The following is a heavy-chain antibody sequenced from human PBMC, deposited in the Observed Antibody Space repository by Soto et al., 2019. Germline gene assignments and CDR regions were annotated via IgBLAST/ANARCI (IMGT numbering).Heavy chain of an antibody. D-gene: IGHD3-22*01. Sequence: ASVKVSCKASGYTFTSYYMHWVRQAPGQGLEWMGIINPSGGSTSYAQKFQGRVTMTRDTSTSTVYMELSSLRSEDTAVYYCAGDGPDHYYDSSGYYPDYWGQGTLVTVSS. J-gene: IGHJ4*02. CDR3: AGDGPDHYYDSSGYYPDY. CDR2: INPSGGST. CDR1: GYTFTSYY. V-gene: IGHV1-46*01.